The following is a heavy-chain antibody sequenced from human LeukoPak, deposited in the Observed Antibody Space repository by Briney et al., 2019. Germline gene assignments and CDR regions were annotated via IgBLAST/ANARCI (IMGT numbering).Heavy chain of an antibody. CDR1: GYTFTSYD. D-gene: IGHD3/OR15-3a*01. CDR2: MNPNSRNR. J-gene: IGHJ4*02. CDR3: ARARDWDIDY. V-gene: IGHV1-8*01. Sequence: GASVKLSCKASGYTFTSYDINWVRQATGQGLEWMGWMNPNSRNRGYAQKFQGRVTMTRNTYISTAYMELSSLGAEDAAVYYCARARDWDIDYWGQGTLVTVSS.